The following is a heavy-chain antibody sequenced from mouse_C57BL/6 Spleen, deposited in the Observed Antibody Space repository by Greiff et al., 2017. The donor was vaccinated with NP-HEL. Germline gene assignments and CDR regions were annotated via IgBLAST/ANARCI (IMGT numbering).Heavy chain of an antibody. Sequence: QVQLQQSGAELVKPGASVKISCKASGYAFSSSWMNWVKQRPGKGLEWIGRIYPGDGDTNYNGKFKGKATLTADKSSSTAYLQLSSLTSEDSAVYLCATAQATSYFDYWGQGTTLTVSS. CDR3: ATAQATSYFDY. V-gene: IGHV1-82*01. J-gene: IGHJ2*01. CDR1: GYAFSSSW. CDR2: IYPGDGDT. D-gene: IGHD3-2*02.